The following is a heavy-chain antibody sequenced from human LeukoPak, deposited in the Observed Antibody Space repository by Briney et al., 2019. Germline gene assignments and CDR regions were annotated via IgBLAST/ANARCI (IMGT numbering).Heavy chain of an antibody. CDR1: GFTVSSNY. D-gene: IGHD3-10*01. CDR3: ARLMVRGVTGDY. Sequence: PGGSLRLSCAASGFTVSSNYMSWVRQAPGKGLEWVSAIYSGGSTYYADSVKGRFTISRDNSKNTLYLQMNSLRAEDTAVYYCARLMVRGVTGDYWGQGTLVTVSS. CDR2: IYSGGST. J-gene: IGHJ4*02. V-gene: IGHV3-66*01.